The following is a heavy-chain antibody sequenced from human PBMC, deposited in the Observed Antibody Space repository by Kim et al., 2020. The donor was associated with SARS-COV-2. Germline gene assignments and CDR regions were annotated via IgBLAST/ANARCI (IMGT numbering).Heavy chain of an antibody. CDR3: AKDGRWDSTIVVVLAPRVAVDF. CDR2: ISGSGGST. J-gene: IGHJ3*01. Sequence: GGSLRLSCAASGFTFSSYAMSWVRQAPGKGLEWVSAISGSGGSTYYADSVKGRFTISRDNSKNTLYLQMNSLRAEDSAVYYCAKDGRWDSTIVVVLAPRVAVDFRGKGTMVTISS. D-gene: IGHD2-15*01. CDR1: GFTFSSYA. V-gene: IGHV3-23*01.